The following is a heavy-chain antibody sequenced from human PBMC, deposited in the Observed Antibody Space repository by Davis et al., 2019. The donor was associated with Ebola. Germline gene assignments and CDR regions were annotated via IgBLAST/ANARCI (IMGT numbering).Heavy chain of an antibody. CDR3: ARERELFDC. J-gene: IGHJ4*02. CDR1: GFTLSSYG. Sequence: GESLKISCAASGFTLSSYGMHWVRQAPGKGLEWVAVIWYDGSNKYYADSVKGRFTISRDNSKNTLYLQMNSLRAEDTAVYYCARERELFDCWGQGTLVTVSS. V-gene: IGHV3-33*01. CDR2: IWYDGSNK. D-gene: IGHD1-26*01.